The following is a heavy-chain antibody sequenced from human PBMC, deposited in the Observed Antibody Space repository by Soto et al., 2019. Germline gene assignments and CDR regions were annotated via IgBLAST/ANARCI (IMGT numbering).Heavy chain of an antibody. V-gene: IGHV1-18*01. CDR3: ARGVYDYIWGSYRFDY. CDR1: GYTFTSYG. J-gene: IGHJ4*02. D-gene: IGHD3-16*02. Sequence: ASVKVSCKASGYTFTSYGISWVRQAPGQGLEWMGWISAYNGNTNYAQKLQGRVTMTTDTSTSTAYMELRSLRSDDTAVYYCARGVYDYIWGSYRFDYWGQGTLVTVSS. CDR2: ISAYNGNT.